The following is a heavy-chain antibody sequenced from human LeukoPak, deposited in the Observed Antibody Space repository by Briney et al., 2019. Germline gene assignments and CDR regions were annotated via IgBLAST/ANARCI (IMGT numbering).Heavy chain of an antibody. CDR1: GGSISSINW. J-gene: IGHJ4*02. V-gene: IGHV4-4*02. D-gene: IGHD6-19*01. CDR3: ARGIAVAGLYYFDY. Sequence: SETLSLTCAVSGGSISSINWWSWVRQAPGKGLEWIGEIYHSGSTNYNPSLKSRVTISVDKSKNQFSLKLSSVTAADTAVYYCARGIAVAGLYYFDYWGQGTLVTVSS. CDR2: IYHSGST.